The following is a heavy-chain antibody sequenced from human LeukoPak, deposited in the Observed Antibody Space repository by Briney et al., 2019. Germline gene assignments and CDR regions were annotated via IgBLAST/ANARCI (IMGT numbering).Heavy chain of an antibody. CDR2: INPNSGGT. D-gene: IGHD2-15*01. Sequence: ASVKVSCKASGYTFTGYYMHWVRQAPGQGLEWMGWINPNSGGTNYAQKFQGRVTMTRDTSISTAYMELSRLRSDDTAVYYCARGTIVVAYYYMDVWGKGTTVNVSS. V-gene: IGHV1-2*02. CDR3: ARGTIVVAYYYMDV. CDR1: GYTFTGYY. J-gene: IGHJ6*03.